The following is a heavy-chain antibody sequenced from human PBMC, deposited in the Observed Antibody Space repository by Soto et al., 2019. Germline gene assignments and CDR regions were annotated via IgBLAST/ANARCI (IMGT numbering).Heavy chain of an antibody. CDR2: IYPGDSDT. D-gene: IGHD1-26*01. Sequence: GESLKISCQGTGYRFSSSWIGWVRQMPGKGLEWMGIIYPGDSDTRYSPSFQGQVTISADKSISTAYLQWSSLKASDTAMYYCARHPPYSGSSYYYYYGMDVWGQGTTVTV. V-gene: IGHV5-51*01. J-gene: IGHJ6*02. CDR3: ARHPPYSGSSYYYYYGMDV. CDR1: GYRFSSSW.